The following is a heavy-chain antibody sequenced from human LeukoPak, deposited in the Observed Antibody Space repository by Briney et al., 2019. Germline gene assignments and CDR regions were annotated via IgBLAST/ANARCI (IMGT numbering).Heavy chain of an antibody. CDR3: ARHGLFGARGYYYYYYMDV. CDR1: GGSISSGDYY. D-gene: IGHD3-3*01. CDR2: IYYSGST. V-gene: IGHV4-39*01. Sequence: PSETLSLTCTVSGGSISSGDYYWSWIRQPPGTGLEWIGSIYYSGSTYYNPSLKSRVTISVDTSKNQFSLKLSSVTAADTAVYYCARHGLFGARGYYYYYYMDVWGKGTTVTVSS. J-gene: IGHJ6*03.